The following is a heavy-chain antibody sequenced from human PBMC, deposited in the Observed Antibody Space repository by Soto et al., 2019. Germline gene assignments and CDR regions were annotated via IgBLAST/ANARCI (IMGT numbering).Heavy chain of an antibody. CDR1: GGTFSSYA. V-gene: IGHV1-69*13. CDR3: ARSRSGAVADSFDF. Sequence: SVKVSCKASGGTFSSYAISWVRQAPGQGLEWMGAIIPIFGTANYAQKFQGRVTITADESTSTAYMELSSLRSEDTAVYYCARSRSGAVADSFDFWGQGTLVTVSS. J-gene: IGHJ4*02. D-gene: IGHD3-10*01. CDR2: IIPIFGTA.